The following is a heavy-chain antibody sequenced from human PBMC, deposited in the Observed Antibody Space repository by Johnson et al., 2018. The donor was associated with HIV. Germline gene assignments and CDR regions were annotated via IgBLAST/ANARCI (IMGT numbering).Heavy chain of an antibody. V-gene: IGHV3-7*01. D-gene: IGHD6-19*01. J-gene: IGHJ3*02. CDR1: GFTFSSYW. Sequence: VQLVESGGGLVQPGGSLRLSCAASGFTFSSYWMSWVRQAPGKGLEWVANIKQDGSEKYYVDSVKGRFTISRDNAKNSLYLQMNSLRAEDTAVYYCTYSSDWSPGAFDIWGQGTMVTVSS. CDR3: TYSSDWSPGAFDI. CDR2: IKQDGSEK.